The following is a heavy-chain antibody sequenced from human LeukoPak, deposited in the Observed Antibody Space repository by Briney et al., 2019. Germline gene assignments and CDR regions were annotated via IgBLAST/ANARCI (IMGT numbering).Heavy chain of an antibody. V-gene: IGHV3-21*01. CDR1: RLHLSDYR. CDR3: VRLRRNSGRSDYYYFYDY. D-gene: IGHD3-22*01. CDR2: INPTNTSI. J-gene: IGHJ4*02. Sequence: TGGALILCCSASRLHLSDYRITWVRQAPGKGVEWVSSINPTNTSIYYTDAVTGRFTISRDNARSSLYPQMNSLRSEDTAVYYCVRLRRNSGRSDYYYFYDYWGQGILVTVSS.